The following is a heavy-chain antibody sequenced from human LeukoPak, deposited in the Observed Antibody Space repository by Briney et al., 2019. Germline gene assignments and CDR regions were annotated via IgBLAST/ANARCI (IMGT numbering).Heavy chain of an antibody. Sequence: SETLSLTCTVSGGSINNYYWSWIRQPPGKRLEWIGYVYYSGSTNYNPSLKSRVTISVDTSKYQFSLKLSSVTAADTAVYYCARGEGGWTAFDYWGQGTLVTVSS. CDR1: GGSINNYY. CDR2: VYYSGST. V-gene: IGHV4-59*01. D-gene: IGHD6-19*01. J-gene: IGHJ4*02. CDR3: ARGEGGWTAFDY.